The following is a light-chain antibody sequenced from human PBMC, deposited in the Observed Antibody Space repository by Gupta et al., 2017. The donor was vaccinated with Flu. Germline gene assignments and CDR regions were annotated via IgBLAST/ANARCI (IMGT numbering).Light chain of an antibody. CDR2: GAS. CDR1: QSVSNMK. V-gene: IGKV3-20*01. CDR3: QQYGYSPPT. Sequence: EFVLTQSPATLSLSPGERATLSCRASQSVSNMKLAWYQQKRGQAPRLLISGASSRATGIPDRFSGSGSGTDFTLTISRLEPEDFAVYHCQQYGYSPPTFGQGTTVEVK. J-gene: IGKJ1*01.